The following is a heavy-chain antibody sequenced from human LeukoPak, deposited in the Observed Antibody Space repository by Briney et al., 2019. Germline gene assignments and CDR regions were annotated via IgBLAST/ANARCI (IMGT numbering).Heavy chain of an antibody. V-gene: IGHV3-30*18. D-gene: IGHD3-22*01. CDR1: GFTFSSYA. J-gene: IGHJ3*02. Sequence: PGGSLRLSCAASGFTFSSYAMHWVRQAPGKGLEWVAVISYDGSNKYYADSVKGRFTISRDNSKNTLYLQMNSLRAEDTAVYYCAKLHYDSSGYREDAFDIWGQGTMVTVSS. CDR2: ISYDGSNK. CDR3: AKLHYDSSGYREDAFDI.